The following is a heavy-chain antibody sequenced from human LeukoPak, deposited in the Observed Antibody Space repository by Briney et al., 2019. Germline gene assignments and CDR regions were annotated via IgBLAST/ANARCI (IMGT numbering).Heavy chain of an antibody. D-gene: IGHD4-11*01. Sequence: ETLSLTCTVSGGSVSSGSYYWSWVRQAPGKGLEWVSVIYSAGSTYYADSVKGRFTISRDNSKNTVYLQMNSLRAEDTAVYYCARDSPVTAGPFDPWGQGTLVTVSS. V-gene: IGHV3-66*01. CDR3: ARDSPVTAGPFDP. CDR1: GGSVSSGSYY. J-gene: IGHJ5*02. CDR2: IYSAGST.